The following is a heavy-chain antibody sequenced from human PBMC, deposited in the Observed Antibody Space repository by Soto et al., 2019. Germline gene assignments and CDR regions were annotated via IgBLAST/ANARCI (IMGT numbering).Heavy chain of an antibody. CDR2: IWYDGSNK. V-gene: IGHV3-33*01. Sequence: PWGSLRLSCSASGFSFSSYGMHWFRQAPGKGLEWVAMIWYDGSNKYYVDSVKGRFTISRDNSKNTLDLQMNRLSAEDTAVYYCARFNSGTYSYDYWGQGTLVTVSS. J-gene: IGHJ4*02. CDR1: GFSFSSYG. D-gene: IGHD1-26*01. CDR3: ARFNSGTYSYDY.